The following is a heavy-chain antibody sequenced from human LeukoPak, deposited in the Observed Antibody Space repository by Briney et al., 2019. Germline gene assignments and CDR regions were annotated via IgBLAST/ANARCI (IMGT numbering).Heavy chain of an antibody. CDR3: ARGGGYSGYLDY. V-gene: IGHV3-21*01. Sequence: GGSLRLSCAASGFTFSSYRMSWVRQAPGKGLEWVSSISSSSSYIYYADSVKGRFTISRDNAKNSLYLQMNSLRAEDTAVYYCARGGGYSGYLDYWGQGTLVTVSS. J-gene: IGHJ4*02. D-gene: IGHD5-12*01. CDR2: ISSSSSYI. CDR1: GFTFSSYR.